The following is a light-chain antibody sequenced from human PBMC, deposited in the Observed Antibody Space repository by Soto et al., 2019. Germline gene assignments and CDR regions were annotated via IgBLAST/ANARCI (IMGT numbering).Light chain of an antibody. CDR2: EVS. CDR1: SSDVGNYKY. CDR3: NSYTSIHTYV. Sequence: QSVLTQPASVSGSPGQSITISCTGTSSDVGNYKYVSWYQQHPGKAPKLMIYEVSNRPSGVSNRFSGSKSGNTASLTISGLQAEDETDYYCNSYTSIHTYVFGTGTKVTVL. J-gene: IGLJ1*01. V-gene: IGLV2-14*01.